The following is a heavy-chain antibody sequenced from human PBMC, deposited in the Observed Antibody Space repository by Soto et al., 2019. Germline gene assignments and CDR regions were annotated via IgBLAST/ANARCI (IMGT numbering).Heavy chain of an antibody. CDR2: IYTSGST. D-gene: IGHD2-2*01. CDR1: GGSISSSSYY. Sequence: SETLSLTCTVSGGSISSSSYYWGWIRQPAGKGLEWIGRIYTSGSTNYNPSLKSRVTMSVDTSKNQFSLKLSSVTAADTAVYYCARGGVRTPGYCSSTSCYRYYGMDVWGQGTTVTVSS. V-gene: IGHV4-61*02. CDR3: ARGGVRTPGYCSSTSCYRYYGMDV. J-gene: IGHJ6*02.